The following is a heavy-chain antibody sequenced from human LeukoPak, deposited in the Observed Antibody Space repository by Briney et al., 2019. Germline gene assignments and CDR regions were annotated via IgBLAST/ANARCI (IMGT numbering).Heavy chain of an antibody. CDR3: TTVGRYGGNHGVY. CDR1: GFTFSNAW. Sequence: PGGSLRLSCAASGFTFSNAWMSWVRQAPGKGLEWAGRIKSKTDGGTTDYAAPVKGRFTISRDDSKNTLYLQMNSLKTEDTAVYYCTTVGRYGGNHGVYWGQGTLVTVSS. V-gene: IGHV3-15*01. CDR2: IKSKTDGGTT. D-gene: IGHD4-23*01. J-gene: IGHJ4*02.